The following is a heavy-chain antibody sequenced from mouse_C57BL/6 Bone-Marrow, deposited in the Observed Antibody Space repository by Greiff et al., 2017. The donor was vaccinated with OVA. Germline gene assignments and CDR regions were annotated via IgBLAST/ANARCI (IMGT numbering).Heavy chain of an antibody. V-gene: IGHV14-4*01. Sequence: EVQLQQSGAELVRPGASVKLSCTASGFNIKDDYMHWVKQRPEQGLEWIGWIDPENGDPEYASKFQGTATITADTSSNTAYLQLSSLTAEDTAVYYCTLELFDYWGQGTTLTVSS. D-gene: IGHD4-1*01. J-gene: IGHJ2*01. CDR2: IDPENGDP. CDR1: GFNIKDDY. CDR3: TLELFDY.